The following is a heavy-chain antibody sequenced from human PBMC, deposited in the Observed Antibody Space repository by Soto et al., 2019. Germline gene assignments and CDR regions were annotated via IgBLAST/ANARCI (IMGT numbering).Heavy chain of an antibody. CDR1: GFTFSDHY. J-gene: IGHJ4*02. Sequence: QVQLVESGGGLVKPGGSLRLSCVASGFTFSDHYMTWIRQAPGKGLEWLSYVSTSSSYTNYADSVKGRFTISRDNAMNSRYLQVNSLRAEDTGGYYCARLRLTGYFDYWGQGTLVTVSS. CDR3: ARLRLTGYFDY. CDR2: VSTSSSYT. V-gene: IGHV3-11*05.